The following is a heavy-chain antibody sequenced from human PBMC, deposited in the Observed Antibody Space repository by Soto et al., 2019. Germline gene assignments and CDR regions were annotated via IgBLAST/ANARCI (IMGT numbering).Heavy chain of an antibody. D-gene: IGHD1-26*01. J-gene: IGHJ4*02. CDR2: IYYSGST. CDR3: ARIRSDGVFDY. V-gene: IGHV4-30-4*01. CDR1: GGSISSGDYY. Sequence: QVQLQESGPGLVKPSQTLSLTCTVSGGSISSGDYYWSWIRQPPGKGLEWIGYIYYSGSTYYNPSLKSRVTISVDPSQNQFSLKVSSVAAADTAVYYCARIRSDGVFDYWGQGTLVTVSS.